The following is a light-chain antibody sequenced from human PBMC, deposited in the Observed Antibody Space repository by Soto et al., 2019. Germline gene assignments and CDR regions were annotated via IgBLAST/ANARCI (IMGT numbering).Light chain of an antibody. J-gene: IGLJ1*01. V-gene: IGLV2-11*01. CDR1: TSDVGNYNY. CDR2: DVS. CDR3: CSYAGSYTYV. Sequence: QSALTQPRSVSGSPGQSVTISCAGTTSDVGNYNYVSWYQQHPGKAPKVMIYDVSKRPSGVPDRFSGSKSGNTASLTISGLKAEDEADYYCCSYAGSYTYVFGTGTKVTVL.